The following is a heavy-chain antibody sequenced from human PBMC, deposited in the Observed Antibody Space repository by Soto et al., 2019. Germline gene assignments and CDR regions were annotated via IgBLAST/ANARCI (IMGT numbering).Heavy chain of an antibody. D-gene: IGHD3-10*01. CDR1: GFTFSSYA. Sequence: GGSLRLSCAASGFTFSSYAMSWVRQAPGKGLEWVSAISGSGGSTYYADSVKGRFTISRDNSKNTLYLQMNSLRAEDTAVYYCANPRGSGHPQQYYFDYWGQGTLVTVSS. V-gene: IGHV3-23*01. CDR3: ANPRGSGHPQQYYFDY. CDR2: ISGSGGST. J-gene: IGHJ4*02.